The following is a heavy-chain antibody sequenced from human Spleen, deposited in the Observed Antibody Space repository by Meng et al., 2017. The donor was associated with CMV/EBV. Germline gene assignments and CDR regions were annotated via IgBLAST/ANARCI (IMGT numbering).Heavy chain of an antibody. V-gene: IGHV4-4*02. Sequence: SNVGTWVRKVAGKGLEGIGENYKSGSSNYNPSLKSRSTRAVDKFKNQFSLKLGSVTAADTAVYYCARIERRRILKYCGSDCSTTDYWGQGTLVTVSS. J-gene: IGHJ4*02. CDR3: ARIERRRILKYCGSDCSTTDY. CDR1: SNV. CDR2: NYKSGSS. D-gene: IGHD2-21*02.